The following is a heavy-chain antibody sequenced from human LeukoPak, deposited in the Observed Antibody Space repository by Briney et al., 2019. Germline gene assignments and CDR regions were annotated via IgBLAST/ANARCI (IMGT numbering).Heavy chain of an antibody. CDR1: GGSFSGYY. J-gene: IGHJ4*02. CDR2: INHSGSS. V-gene: IGHV4-34*01. Sequence: SETLSLTCAVYGGSFSGYYWSWIRQPPGKGLEWIGEINHSGSSNYNPSLKSRVTISVDTSKNQFSLKLSSVTAADTAVYYCARGYCSGGSCKPPVTFDYWGQGTLVTVSS. D-gene: IGHD2-15*01. CDR3: ARGYCSGGSCKPPVTFDY.